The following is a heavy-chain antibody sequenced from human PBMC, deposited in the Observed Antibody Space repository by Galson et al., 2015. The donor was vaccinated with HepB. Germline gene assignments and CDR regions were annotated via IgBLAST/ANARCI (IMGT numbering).Heavy chain of an antibody. CDR1: GFTFSSYA. CDR2: ISNNGGST. D-gene: IGHD2-2*01. Sequence: SLRLSCAASGFTFSSYAMHWVRQAPGKGLEYVSGISNNGGSTYNADSVKGRFTISRDDSKNTLYLQMSSLRAEDTAVYYCIRRSVCSTTSCYGFDFWGRGTLVTVSS. CDR3: IRRSVCSTTSCYGFDF. V-gene: IGHV3-64D*06. J-gene: IGHJ2*01.